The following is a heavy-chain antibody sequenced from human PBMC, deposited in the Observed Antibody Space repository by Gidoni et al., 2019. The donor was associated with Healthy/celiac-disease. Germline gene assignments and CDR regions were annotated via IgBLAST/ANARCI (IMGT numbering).Heavy chain of an antibody. V-gene: IGHV3-21*01. D-gene: IGHD3-3*01. Sequence: EVQLVQSGGGLVKPGGSLRISCAASGFPFSSYSMNWVRQAPGKGLEWVSSISSSSSYIYYADSVKGRFTISRDNAKNSLYLQMNSLRAEDTAVYYCARVVTIFGVDTFDYWGQGTLVTVSS. CDR3: ARVVTIFGVDTFDY. J-gene: IGHJ4*02. CDR2: ISSSSSYI. CDR1: GFPFSSYS.